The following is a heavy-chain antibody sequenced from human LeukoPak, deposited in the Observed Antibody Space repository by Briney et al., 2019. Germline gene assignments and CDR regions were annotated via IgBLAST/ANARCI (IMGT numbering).Heavy chain of an antibody. CDR1: GYTFTSYG. CDR3: ARQDQLLGTFDY. Sequence: GASVKVSCRASGYTFTSYGISWVRQAPGQGLEWMGWISAYNGSTNYAQKLQGRVTMTTDTSTSTAYMELRSLRSDDTAVYYCARQDQLLGTFDYWGQGTLVTVSS. J-gene: IGHJ4*02. CDR2: ISAYNGST. D-gene: IGHD2-2*01. V-gene: IGHV1-18*01.